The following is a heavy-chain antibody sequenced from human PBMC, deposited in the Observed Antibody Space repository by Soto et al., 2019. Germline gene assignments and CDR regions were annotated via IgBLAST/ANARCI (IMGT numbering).Heavy chain of an antibody. D-gene: IGHD6-19*01. V-gene: IGHV2-26*01. CDR3: ARIIDHTAAGGRWFDP. CDR1: GFSLSNARMG. J-gene: IGHJ5*02. CDR2: IFSNDEK. Sequence: QVTLKESGPVLVKPTETLTLTCTVSGFSLSNARMGVSWIRQPPGKALEWLAHIFSNDEKSYSTSLKSRLTISKDTSKSQVVLTMTNMDPVDTATYYCARIIDHTAAGGRWFDPWGQGTLVTVSS.